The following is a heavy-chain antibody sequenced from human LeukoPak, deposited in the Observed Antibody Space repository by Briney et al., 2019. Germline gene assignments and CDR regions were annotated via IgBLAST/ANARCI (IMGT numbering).Heavy chain of an antibody. CDR3: ARLPSGGYDLDY. CDR1: GFTFSSYR. V-gene: IGHV3-48*02. Sequence: GGSLRLSCAASGFTFSSYRMNWVSQAPGKGLEWVSHISSSSATIYHADSVKGRFTISRDNVKNSLYLQMNSLRDEDTAVYYCARLPSGGYDLDYWGQGTLVTVSS. J-gene: IGHJ4*02. D-gene: IGHD5-12*01. CDR2: ISSSSATI.